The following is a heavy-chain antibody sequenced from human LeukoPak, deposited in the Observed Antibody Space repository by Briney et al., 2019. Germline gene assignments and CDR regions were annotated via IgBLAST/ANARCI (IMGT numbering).Heavy chain of an antibody. J-gene: IGHJ4*02. CDR1: GGSISSDY. CDR2: IYYRGST. V-gene: IGHV4-59*08. CDR3: ARLGVTAYDY. D-gene: IGHD2-21*02. Sequence: SETLSLTCTVSGGSISSDYWSWIRQPPGKGLEWVGYIYYRGSTNYNPSLKSRVTISVDTSKNQFSLKLSSVTAADTAVYYCARLGVTAYDYWGQGTLVTVSS.